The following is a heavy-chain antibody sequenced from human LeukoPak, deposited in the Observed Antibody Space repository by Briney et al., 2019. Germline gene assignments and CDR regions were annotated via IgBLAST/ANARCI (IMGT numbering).Heavy chain of an antibody. CDR1: GGSISSGGYY. V-gene: IGHV4-30-2*01. D-gene: IGHD2-2*01. CDR2: IYHSGST. J-gene: IGHJ4*02. Sequence: SETLSLTCTVSGGSISSGGYYWSWIRQPPGKGLEWIGYIYHSGSTYYNPSLKSRVTISVDRSKNQFSLKLSSVTAADTAVYYCARLPYCSSTSCYEFDYWGQGTLVTVSS. CDR3: ARLPYCSSTSCYEFDY.